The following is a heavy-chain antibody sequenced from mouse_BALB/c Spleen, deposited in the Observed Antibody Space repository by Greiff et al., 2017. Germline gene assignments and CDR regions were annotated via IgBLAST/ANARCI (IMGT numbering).Heavy chain of an antibody. D-gene: IGHD1-2*01. J-gene: IGHJ1*01. CDR3: ASLGHYYSYFDV. Sequence: EVQVVESGPSLVKPSQTLSLTCSVSGVSITSGYWHWIRKFPGNKLEYMGYISYSGSTYYNPSLKSRISITRDTSKNQYYLQLITVTTEDTASYYCASLGHYYSYFDVWGAGTTVTVSS. CDR2: ISYSGST. V-gene: IGHV3-8*02. CDR1: GVSITSGY.